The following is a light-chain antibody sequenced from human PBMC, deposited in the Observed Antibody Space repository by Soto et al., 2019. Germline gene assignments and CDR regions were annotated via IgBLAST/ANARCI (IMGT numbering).Light chain of an antibody. CDR2: GAS. V-gene: IGKV3-20*01. CDR1: QSVSSSN. CDR3: QQYGSSPWT. Sequence: NVLTQSPGTLALSRGEGATLSCRVSQSVSSSNLAWYQQRPGQAPRLLIYGASSRATGIPDRFSGSGSGTDFTLTISRLEPEDFAVYYCQQYGSSPWTFGQGTKVDIK. J-gene: IGKJ1*01.